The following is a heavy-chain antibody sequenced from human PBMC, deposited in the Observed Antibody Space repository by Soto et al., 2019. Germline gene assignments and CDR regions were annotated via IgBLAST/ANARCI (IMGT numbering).Heavy chain of an antibody. CDR2: IYYSGST. D-gene: IGHD3-22*01. V-gene: IGHV4-39*07. CDR1: GGSISSSSYY. Sequence: QLQLQESGPGLVKPSETLSLTCTVSGGSISSSSYYWGWIRQPPGKGLEWIGSIYYSGSTYYNPSLKSRVTISVDTSKNQFSLKLSSVTAADTAVYYCAGTSYDSSGYYYLPYWGQGTLVTVSS. J-gene: IGHJ4*02. CDR3: AGTSYDSSGYYYLPY.